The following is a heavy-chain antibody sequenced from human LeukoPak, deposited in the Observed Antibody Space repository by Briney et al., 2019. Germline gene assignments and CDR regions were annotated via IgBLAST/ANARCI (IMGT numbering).Heavy chain of an antibody. CDR2: IYHSGST. Sequence: SETLSLTCTVSGYSISSGYYWGWIRPPPGKGLEWIGSIYHSGSTYYNPSLKSRVTISVDTSKNQFSLKLSSVTAADTAVYYCAREGQSRGLRSYLGGGQDYWGQGTLVTVSS. CDR3: AREGQSRGLRSYLGGGQDY. V-gene: IGHV4-38-2*02. CDR1: GYSISSGYY. D-gene: IGHD1-26*01. J-gene: IGHJ4*02.